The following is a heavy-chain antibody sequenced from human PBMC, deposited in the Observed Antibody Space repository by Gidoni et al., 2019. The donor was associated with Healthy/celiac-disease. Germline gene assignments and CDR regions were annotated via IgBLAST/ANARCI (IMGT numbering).Heavy chain of an antibody. V-gene: IGHV4-34*01. J-gene: IGHJ4*02. Sequence: QVQLQQWGAGLLKPSETLSLTCAVYGWSFSGHYWSWIRQPPGKGLEWIGEVNHSGSPNYNPSLKSRVNISVDTSKNQFSLKLSSVTAADTAVYYCARQGDCSGGRCYSGVDYWGQGTLVTVSS. CDR1: GWSFSGHY. D-gene: IGHD2-15*01. CDR3: ARQGDCSGGRCYSGVDY. CDR2: VNHSGSP.